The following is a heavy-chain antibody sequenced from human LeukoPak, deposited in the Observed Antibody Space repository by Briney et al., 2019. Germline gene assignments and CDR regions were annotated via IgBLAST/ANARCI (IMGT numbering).Heavy chain of an antibody. Sequence: ASVKVSCKASGYTFTGYYMHLVRQAPGQGLEWMGWINPNSGGTNYAQKFQGRVTMTRDTSISTAYMELSRLRSDDTAVYYCARERADGDYNWFDPWGQGTLVTVSS. V-gene: IGHV1-2*02. D-gene: IGHD4-17*01. CDR1: GYTFTGYY. CDR3: ARERADGDYNWFDP. J-gene: IGHJ5*02. CDR2: INPNSGGT.